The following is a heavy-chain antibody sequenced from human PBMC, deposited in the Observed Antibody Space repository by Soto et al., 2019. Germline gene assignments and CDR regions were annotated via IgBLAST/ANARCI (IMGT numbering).Heavy chain of an antibody. V-gene: IGHV3-9*01. CDR2: ISWNSGSI. CDR1: GFTFDDYA. J-gene: IGHJ3*02. Sequence: GGSLRLSCAASGFTFDDYAMHWVRQAPGKGLEWVSGISWNSGSIGYADSVKGRFTISRDNAKNSLYLQMNSLRAEDTALYYCAKDSRWGDTVTTESAFDIWGQGTMVTVSS. CDR3: AKDSRWGDTVTTESAFDI. D-gene: IGHD4-17*01.